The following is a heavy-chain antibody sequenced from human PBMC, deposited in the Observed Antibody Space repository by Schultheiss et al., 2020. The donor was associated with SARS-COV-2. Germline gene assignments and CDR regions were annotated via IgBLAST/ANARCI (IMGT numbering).Heavy chain of an antibody. D-gene: IGHD2-2*01. CDR2: IGTAGDT. CDR1: GFTFSTYA. Sequence: GGSLRLSCAASGFTFSTYAMNWVRQAPGKGLEWVSAIGTAGDTYYQGSVKGRFTISRHNSKNTLYLQMNSLRAEDTAVYYCAKDREVIVPAASDYWGQGTLVTVSS. V-gene: IGHV3-23*01. J-gene: IGHJ4*02. CDR3: AKDREVIVPAASDY.